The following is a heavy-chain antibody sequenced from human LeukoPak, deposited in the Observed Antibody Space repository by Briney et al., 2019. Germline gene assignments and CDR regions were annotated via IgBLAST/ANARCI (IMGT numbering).Heavy chain of an antibody. Sequence: GGSLRLSCAASGFTFSSYGMHWVRQAPGKGLEWVAVISYDGSNKYYADSVKGRFTISRDNSKNTLYLQMNSLRAEDTAVYYCAKGLGGYDSLFDYWGQGTLVTVSS. J-gene: IGHJ4*02. CDR1: GFTFSSYG. CDR2: ISYDGSNK. V-gene: IGHV3-30*18. CDR3: AKGLGGYDSLFDY. D-gene: IGHD5-12*01.